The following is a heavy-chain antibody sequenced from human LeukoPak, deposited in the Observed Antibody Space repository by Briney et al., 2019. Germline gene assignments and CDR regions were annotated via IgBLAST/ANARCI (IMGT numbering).Heavy chain of an antibody. D-gene: IGHD3-3*01. CDR3: AREGVDFWSGPADY. V-gene: IGHV1-8*01. CDR1: GYTFTTYD. J-gene: IGHJ4*02. Sequence: ASVKVSCKASGYTFTTYDINWVRQATGQGLEWMGWMNPNSGDTGYAQKFQGRVTITADESTSTAYMELSSLRSEDTAVYYCAREGVDFWSGPADYWGQGTLVTVSS. CDR2: MNPNSGDT.